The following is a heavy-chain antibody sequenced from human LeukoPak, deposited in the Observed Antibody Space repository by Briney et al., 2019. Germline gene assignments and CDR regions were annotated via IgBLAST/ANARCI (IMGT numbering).Heavy chain of an antibody. V-gene: IGHV3-21*01. CDR2: ISGSSSYI. CDR1: GLTFTSAW. J-gene: IGHJ4*02. Sequence: PGGSLRLSCAASGLTFTSAWMNWVRQAPGKGLEWVSSISGSSSYIYYADSVKGRFTISRDNAKNSLYLQMNSLRAEDTGVYYCARDLSAISILVIDYWGQGTLVTVSS. CDR3: ARDLSAISILVIDY. D-gene: IGHD2-21*01.